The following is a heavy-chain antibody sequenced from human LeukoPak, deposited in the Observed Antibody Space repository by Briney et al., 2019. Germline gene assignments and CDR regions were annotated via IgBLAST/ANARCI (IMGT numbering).Heavy chain of an antibody. V-gene: IGHV1-69*06. CDR2: FIPIFGTA. D-gene: IGHD5-18*01. J-gene: IGHJ6*04. CDR3: ARDPGTTAMVRYGMDV. CDR1: GGTFSSYA. Sequence: GSSVKVSCKASGGTFSSYAISWVRQAPGQGLEWMGGFIPIFGTANYAQKFQGRVTITADKSTSTAYMELSSLRSEDTAVYCCARDPGTTAMVRYGMDVWGEGTTVTVSS.